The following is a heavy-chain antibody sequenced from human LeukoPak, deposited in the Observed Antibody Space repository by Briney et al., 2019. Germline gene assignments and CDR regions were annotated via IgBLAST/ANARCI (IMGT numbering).Heavy chain of an antibody. J-gene: IGHJ4*02. D-gene: IGHD2/OR15-2a*01. Sequence: GGSLRLSCAASGFTFSSYAMSWVRQAPGKGLEWVSAISGSGGRIYYADSVKGRFTISRDNSKNTLYLQMNSLRAEDTAVYYCAKDLFLWYFDYWGQGTLVTVSS. CDR1: GFTFSSYA. CDR3: AKDLFLWYFDY. V-gene: IGHV3-23*01. CDR2: ISGSGGRI.